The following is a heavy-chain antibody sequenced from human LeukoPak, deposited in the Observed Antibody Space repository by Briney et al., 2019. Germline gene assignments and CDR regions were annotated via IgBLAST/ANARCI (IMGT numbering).Heavy chain of an antibody. CDR3: ARDSPYQLDIVLMVYAPHHDAFDI. CDR1: GYTFTSYG. Sequence: GASVKVSCKASGYTFTSYGISWVRQAPGQGLEWMGWISAYNGNTNYAQKLQGRVTTTTDTSTSTAYMELRSLRSDDTAVYYCARDSPYQLDIVLMVYAPHHDAFDIWGQGTMVTVSS. CDR2: ISAYNGNT. J-gene: IGHJ3*02. V-gene: IGHV1-18*01. D-gene: IGHD2-8*01.